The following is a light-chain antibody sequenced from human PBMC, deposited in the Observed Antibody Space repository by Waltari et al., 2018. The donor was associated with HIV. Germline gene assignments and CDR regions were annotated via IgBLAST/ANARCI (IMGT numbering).Light chain of an antibody. CDR2: EVI. J-gene: IGLJ3*02. Sequence: QSALTQPHSVSGSPGQSVTIPCTGTSSDVGGYDSVSWYLQHPGKVPKLIIYEVIKRPSGVPDRFSGSKSGNTASLTISGLQTEDEADYFCCSYAGTYTYVLFGGGTKLTVL. CDR1: SSDVGGYDS. V-gene: IGLV2-11*01. CDR3: CSYAGTYTYVL.